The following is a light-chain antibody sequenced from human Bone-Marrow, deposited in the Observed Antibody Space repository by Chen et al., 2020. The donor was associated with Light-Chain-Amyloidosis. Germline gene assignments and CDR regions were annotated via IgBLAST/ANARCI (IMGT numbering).Light chain of an antibody. CDR1: QTISSNY. J-gene: IGKJ4*01. CDR3: QQYGTSPLT. V-gene: IGKV3-20*01. CDR2: GSS. Sequence: EIVLTQPPGTLSLSPGEGANLSCRASQTISSNYLTWYQQKFGQAPRLLIDGSSSRATGIPDRFTGSGSGTDFTLTINRLEPEDFAMYYCQQYGTSPLTFGGGTKVEIK.